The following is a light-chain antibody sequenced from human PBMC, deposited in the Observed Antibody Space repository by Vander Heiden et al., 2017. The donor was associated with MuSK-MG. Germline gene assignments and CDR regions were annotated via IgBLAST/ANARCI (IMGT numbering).Light chain of an antibody. CDR1: QSVLYSSNNKNY. CDR3: QQEDTTPFT. J-gene: IGKJ3*01. V-gene: IGKV4-1*01. CDR2: WAS. Sequence: DIVMTQSPDSLAVSLGERATINCKSSQSVLYSSNNKNYLAWYQQKPGQPPKLLIYWASARESGVPDRFSGSGSATDFTLTISSLQAEDVAVYYCQQEDTTPFTFGHRTKVDIK.